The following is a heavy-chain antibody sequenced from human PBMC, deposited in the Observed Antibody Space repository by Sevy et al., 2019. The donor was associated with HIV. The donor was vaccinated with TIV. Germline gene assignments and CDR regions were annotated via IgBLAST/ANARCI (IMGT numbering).Heavy chain of an antibody. D-gene: IGHD4-17*01. V-gene: IGHV3-23*01. CDR2: ISGSGGST. Sequence: GGSLRLSCAASGFTFSSYAMSRVRQAPRKGLEWVSAISGSGGSTYYADSVKGRFTISRDNSKNTLYLQMNSLRAEDTAVYYCAKELHDYGDSTFDYWGQGTLVTVSS. CDR1: GFTFSSYA. CDR3: AKELHDYGDSTFDY. J-gene: IGHJ4*02.